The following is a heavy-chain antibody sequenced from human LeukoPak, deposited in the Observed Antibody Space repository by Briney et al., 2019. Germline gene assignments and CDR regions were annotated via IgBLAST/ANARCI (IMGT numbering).Heavy chain of an antibody. V-gene: IGHV4-39*07. CDR3: ARLPNYYDSSGHWYFDL. Sequence: SETLSLTCTVSGGSISSSSYYWGWIRQPPGKGLEWTGSIYYSGSTYYNPSLKSRVTISVDTSKNQFSLKLSSVTAADTAVYYCARLPNYYDSSGHWYFDLWGRGTLVTVSS. CDR1: GGSISSSSYY. CDR2: IYYSGST. D-gene: IGHD3-22*01. J-gene: IGHJ2*01.